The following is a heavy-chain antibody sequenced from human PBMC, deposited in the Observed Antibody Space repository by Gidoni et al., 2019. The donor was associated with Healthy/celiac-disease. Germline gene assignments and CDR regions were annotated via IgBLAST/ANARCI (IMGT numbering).Heavy chain of an antibody. CDR1: GFSLSPNGMC. V-gene: IGHV2-70*01. J-gene: IGHJ2*01. D-gene: IGHD3-22*01. Sequence: QVTLRASGPALVKPTQTLTLTSTFSGFSLSPNGMCVSWIRQPPGKALEWLALIEWDDDKYYSTSLKTRLTNSKETSKNQVVLTMTNMEPVDTATYYCARIYYDSSGYYYRVRGIRHWYFDLWGRGTLVTVSS. CDR2: IEWDDDK. CDR3: ARIYYDSSGYYYRVRGIRHWYFDL.